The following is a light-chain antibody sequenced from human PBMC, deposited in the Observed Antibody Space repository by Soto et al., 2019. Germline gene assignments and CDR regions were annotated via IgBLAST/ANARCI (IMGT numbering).Light chain of an antibody. CDR2: LGS. Sequence: VMTQSPLSLPVTPGESASISCRSSQSLLQSNGYNYVDWYLQKPGQSPQLLIYLGSLRAGGVPDRFSGSGSGTDFTLKINRMEAEDVGVYYDMQAPKTPPYTFGQGTRVEIK. CDR1: QSLLQSNGYNY. J-gene: IGKJ2*01. CDR3: MQAPKTPPYT. V-gene: IGKV2-28*01.